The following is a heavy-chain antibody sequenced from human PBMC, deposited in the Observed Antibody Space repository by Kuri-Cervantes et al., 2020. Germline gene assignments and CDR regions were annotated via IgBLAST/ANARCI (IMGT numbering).Heavy chain of an antibody. CDR2: ISGDGETT. D-gene: IGHD3-10*01. CDR3: YGRFDY. V-gene: IGHV3-23*01. Sequence: GESLKISCAASGFTFSSYAMHWVRQAPGKGLEWVSAISGDGETTFYADSVRDRFTISRDSSKNTVVLEMTSLRTEDKAVYYCYGRFDYWGQGTLVTVSS. CDR1: GFTFSSYA. J-gene: IGHJ4*02.